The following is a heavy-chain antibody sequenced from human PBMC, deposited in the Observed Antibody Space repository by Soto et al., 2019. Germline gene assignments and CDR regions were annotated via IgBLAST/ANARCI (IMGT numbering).Heavy chain of an antibody. CDR2: IKQDGSEK. CDR1: GFTFSSYW. D-gene: IGHD5-18*01. Sequence: GGSLRLSCAASGFTFSSYWMSWVRQAPGKGLEWVANIKQDGSEKYYVDSVKGRFTISRDNAKNSLYLQMNSLRAEDTAVYYCARDTIVDTAMVGRPGDYWGQGTLVTVSS. J-gene: IGHJ4*02. CDR3: ARDTIVDTAMVGRPGDY. V-gene: IGHV3-7*05.